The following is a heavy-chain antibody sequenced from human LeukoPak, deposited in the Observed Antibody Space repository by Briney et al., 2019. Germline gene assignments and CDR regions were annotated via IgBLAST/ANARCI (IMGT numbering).Heavy chain of an antibody. CDR1: GFTFSSYG. V-gene: IGHV3-30*02. Sequence: GGSLRLSCAASGFTFSSYGMHWVRQAPGKGLEWVAFIRFDASNIQYADSVKGRFTISRDNSKSTLYLQMNSLRAEDTAVYFCEKEGPFSGPVTDSWGQGPLVPVSS. D-gene: IGHD5-12*01. CDR3: EKEGPFSGPVTDS. CDR2: IRFDASNI. J-gene: IGHJ4*02.